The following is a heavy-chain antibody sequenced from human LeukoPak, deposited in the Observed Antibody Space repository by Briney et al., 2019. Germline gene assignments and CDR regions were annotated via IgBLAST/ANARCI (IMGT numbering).Heavy chain of an antibody. CDR2: IWYDGSNK. V-gene: IGHV3-33*01. D-gene: IGHD6-19*01. Sequence: GGSLRLSCAASGFTFSSYGMHWVRQAPGKGLEWVAVIWYDGSNKYYADSVKGRFTISRDNSKNTLYLRMNSLRAEDTAVYYCARDQFAIAVAGSLGYWGQGTLVTVSS. J-gene: IGHJ4*02. CDR1: GFTFSSYG. CDR3: ARDQFAIAVAGSLGY.